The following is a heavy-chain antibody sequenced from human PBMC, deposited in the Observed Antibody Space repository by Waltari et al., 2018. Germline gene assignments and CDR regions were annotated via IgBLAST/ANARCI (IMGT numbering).Heavy chain of an antibody. CDR1: GSTFTDST. CDR2: VNTKNGHP. J-gene: IGHJ6*02. CDR3: ARALLGLTNRLDV. Sequence: QVQLAQSGSDLKEPGASVQVSCRTSGSTFTDSTINWVRQAPGQGLEWMGWVNTKNGHPTYVQGFTGRFVFSLDTSVSTTYLQITGLKAEDTAVYFCARALLGLTNRLDVWGQGTTVTISS. D-gene: IGHD4-17*01. V-gene: IGHV7-4-1*02.